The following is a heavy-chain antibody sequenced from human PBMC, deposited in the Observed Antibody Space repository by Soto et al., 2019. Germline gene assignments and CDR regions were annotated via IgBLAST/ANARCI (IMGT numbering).Heavy chain of an antibody. Sequence: EVQLVESGGGLVQPGQSLRLSCIGSGFTFGDYAMSWFRQAPGKGLEWVGFIRSKPYGGTTEYAPSVKGRFTISRDDSKSTAYLQMNSLKAEDTAMYYCTKRSYFDYWGQGTLVTVSS. D-gene: IGHD1-1*01. CDR1: GFTFGDYA. V-gene: IGHV3-49*03. CDR3: TKRSYFDY. J-gene: IGHJ4*02. CDR2: IRSKPYGGTT.